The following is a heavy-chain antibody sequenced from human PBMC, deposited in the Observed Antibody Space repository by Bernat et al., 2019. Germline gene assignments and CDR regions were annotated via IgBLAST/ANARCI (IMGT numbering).Heavy chain of an antibody. CDR3: AKFYTPDQRKNWGEWPSRVNAFDI. CDR1: GFTFSSYA. J-gene: IGHJ3*02. Sequence: EVQLLESGGGLVQPGGSLRLSCAASGFTFSSYAMSWVRQAPGKGLDWVSAISGSVGSTYYADSGKGRFTISRDNSKNTLYLQMNNLRAEDTAVYYCAKFYTPDQRKNWGEWPSRVNAFDIWGQGTMVTVSS. V-gene: IGHV3-23*01. CDR2: ISGSVGST. D-gene: IGHD3-16*01.